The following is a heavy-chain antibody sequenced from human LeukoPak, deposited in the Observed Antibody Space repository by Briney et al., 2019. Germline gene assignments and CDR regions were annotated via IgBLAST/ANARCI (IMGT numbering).Heavy chain of an antibody. V-gene: IGHV4-59*01. CDR3: ARDGVGYSSGWSFQSAFDI. CDR2: IYYSGST. Sequence: SETLSLTCTVPGGSISSYYWSWIRQPPGKGLEWIGYIYYSGSTNYNPSLKSRVTISVDTSKNQFSLKLSSVTAADTAVYYCARDGVGYSSGWSFQSAFDIWGQGTMVTVSS. CDR1: GGSISSYY. J-gene: IGHJ3*02. D-gene: IGHD6-19*01.